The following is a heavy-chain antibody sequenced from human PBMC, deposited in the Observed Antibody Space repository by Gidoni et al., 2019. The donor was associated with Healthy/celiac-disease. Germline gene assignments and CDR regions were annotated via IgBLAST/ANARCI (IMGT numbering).Heavy chain of an antibody. CDR3: ASPVGASDAFDI. CDR2: ISGSGGST. CDR1: GFTFSIYA. J-gene: IGHJ3*02. D-gene: IGHD1-26*01. V-gene: IGHV3-23*01. Sequence: EVQLLGSGGGLVQPGGAPRLSRAAPGFTFSIYAMSWVRHAPGEGLEWVSAISGSGGSTYYADSVKGRFTISRDNSKNTLYLQMNSLRAEDTAVYYCASPVGASDAFDIWGQGTMVTVSS.